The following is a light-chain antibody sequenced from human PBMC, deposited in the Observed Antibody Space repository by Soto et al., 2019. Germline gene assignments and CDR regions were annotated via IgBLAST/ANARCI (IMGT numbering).Light chain of an antibody. V-gene: IGLV1-51*01. Sequence: QSVLTQPPSVSAAPGQKVTISCSGSSSNIGSNYVSWYQQLPGTAPKLLIYDNVKRPSGIPDRFSGSQSGTSATLGITGLQTGDEADYYCGTWDNSLSAVFGGGTKLTV. CDR1: SSNIGSNY. CDR2: DNV. J-gene: IGLJ2*01. CDR3: GTWDNSLSAV.